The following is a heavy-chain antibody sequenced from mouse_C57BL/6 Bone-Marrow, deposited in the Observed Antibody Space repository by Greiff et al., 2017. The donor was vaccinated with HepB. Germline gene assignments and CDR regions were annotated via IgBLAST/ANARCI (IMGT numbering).Heavy chain of an antibody. CDR2: ISYDGSN. CDR1: GYSITSGYY. J-gene: IGHJ3*01. V-gene: IGHV3-6*01. CDR3: ARDH. Sequence: DVKLQESGPGLVKPSQSLSLTCSVTGYSITSGYYWNWIRQFPGNKLEWMGYISYDGSNNYNPSLKNRISITRDTSKNQFFLKLNSVTTEDTATYYCARDHWGQGTLVTVSA.